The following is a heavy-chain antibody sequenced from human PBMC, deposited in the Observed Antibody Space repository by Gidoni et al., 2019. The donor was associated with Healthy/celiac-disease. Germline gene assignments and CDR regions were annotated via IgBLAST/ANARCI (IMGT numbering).Heavy chain of an antibody. D-gene: IGHD2-21*02. Sequence: QVQLVQSGAEVKKPGASVKVSCKASGYTFTSYDINWVRQATGQGLEWMGWMNPNSGNTSISTAYMELSSLRSEDTAVYYCARGYRDRYCGGDCYYPDYWGQGTLVTVSS. V-gene: IGHV1-8*02. CDR3: ARGYRDRYCGGDCYYPDY. J-gene: IGHJ4*02. CDR1: GYTFTSYD. CDR2: MNPNSG.